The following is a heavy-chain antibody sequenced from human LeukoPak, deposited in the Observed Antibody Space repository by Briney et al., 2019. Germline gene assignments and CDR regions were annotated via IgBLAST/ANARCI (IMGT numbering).Heavy chain of an antibody. CDR2: IYPGDSDA. D-gene: IGHD1-26*01. J-gene: IGHJ4*02. V-gene: IGHV5-51*01. Sequence: GESLKISCKGSGYGFNNYWIGWVRQMPGKGLKWMGIIYPGDSDARYSPSFQGQVTISADKSISTAYLQWSSLKASDTAMYYCARRRDLYSGSYYPFDYWGQGTLVTVSS. CDR3: ARRRDLYSGSYYPFDY. CDR1: GYGFNNYW.